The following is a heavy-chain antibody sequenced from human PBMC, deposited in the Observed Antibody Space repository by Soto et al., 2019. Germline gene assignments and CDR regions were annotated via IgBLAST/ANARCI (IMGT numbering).Heavy chain of an antibody. J-gene: IGHJ6*01. V-gene: IGHV1-69*01. D-gene: IGHD2-15*01. Sequence: QVQLVQSGAEVKKPGSSVKVSCKAPGGTFSSYAISWVRQAPGQGLEWVGGIIPIFATAKYAQKFQGRDTITADESTSTGYLELSSLISEDTAVHYCARSQGGSSSLVIYYYYYYGMDVWGQRTTVTVSS. CDR3: ARSQGGSSSLVIYYYYYYGMDV. CDR2: IIPIFATA. CDR1: GGTFSSYA.